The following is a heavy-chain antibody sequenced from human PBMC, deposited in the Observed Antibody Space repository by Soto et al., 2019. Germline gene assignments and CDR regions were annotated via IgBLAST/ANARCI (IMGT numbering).Heavy chain of an antibody. Sequence: QVQLVQSGAEAKRPGSSVKVSCKASGGTFSSYAISWVRQAPGQGLEWLGGIIPSFGTGNYQQNFQGRLTITADESTSTVYMELSGLTSGDTAVYYCAIERGGYNRGDFEFWGQGTLVTVSS. V-gene: IGHV1-69*01. CDR2: IIPSFGTG. D-gene: IGHD5-12*01. CDR3: AIERGGYNRGDFEF. J-gene: IGHJ4*02. CDR1: GGTFSSYA.